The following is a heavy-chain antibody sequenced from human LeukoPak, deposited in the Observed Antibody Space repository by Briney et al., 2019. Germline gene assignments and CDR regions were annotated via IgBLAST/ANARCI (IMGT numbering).Heavy chain of an antibody. J-gene: IGHJ6*02. CDR3: AREDPQTTVPEGMDV. CDR1: GGSISHYY. D-gene: IGHD4-17*01. Sequence: SQTLSLTCTVSGGSISHYYWSWIRQSPGKGLEWIGYIYYSGTTNYNPSLKSRVTISVDTSRNQFSLQLRSVTAADTAVYYCAREDPQTTVPEGMDVWGQGTTVIVSS. V-gene: IGHV4-59*01. CDR2: IYYSGTT.